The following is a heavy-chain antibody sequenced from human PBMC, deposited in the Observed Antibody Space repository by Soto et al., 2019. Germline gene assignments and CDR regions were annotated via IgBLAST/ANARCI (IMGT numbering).Heavy chain of an antibody. J-gene: IGHJ4*02. V-gene: IGHV3-23*01. Sequence: LSLLRTAAIYKLCSSAVHVVLNTTKKVLECVSVIRVSGGSTYYAVSVKRRFNISRDNSKNELYLQMNSLRAEDTAVYYCERDRKGLDTSDIIDYWGQGTLVTASS. CDR3: ERDRKGLDTSDIIDY. D-gene: IGHD3-9*01. CDR2: IRVSGGST. CDR1: IYKLCSSA.